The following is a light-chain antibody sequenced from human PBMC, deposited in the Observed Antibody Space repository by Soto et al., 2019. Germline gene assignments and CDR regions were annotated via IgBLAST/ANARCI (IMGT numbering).Light chain of an antibody. J-gene: IGKJ5*01. CDR3: QHYGGSPIT. CDR2: GAS. CDR1: QSVSSR. Sequence: EIVLTQSPVTLSLSPGEIATLSCRASQSVSSRLAWYQHKPGQAPRLLISGASSRATGIPDRFSGSGSGTDFTLTISRLEPEDFALYYCQHYGGSPITVGQGTRLEL. V-gene: IGKV3-20*01.